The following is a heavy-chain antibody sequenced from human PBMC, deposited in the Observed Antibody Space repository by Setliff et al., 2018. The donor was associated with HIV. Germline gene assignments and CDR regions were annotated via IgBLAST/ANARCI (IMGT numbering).Heavy chain of an antibody. V-gene: IGHV3-23*01. CDR2: ISGSGDST. CDR3: AKDPSDSSSWYYFHY. D-gene: IGHD6-13*01. J-gene: IGHJ4*02. Sequence: PGGSLRLSCATSGFTFSSYAMSWVRQAPGKGLEWVSAISGSGDSTYYADSVKGRFTISRDNSKNTLYLQMNSLRADVTAVYYCAKDPSDSSSWYYFHYWGQGALVTVSS. CDR1: GFTFSSYA.